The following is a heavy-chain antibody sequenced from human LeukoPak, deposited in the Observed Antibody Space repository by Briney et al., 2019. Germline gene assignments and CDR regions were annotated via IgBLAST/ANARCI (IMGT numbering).Heavy chain of an antibody. CDR3: ARSIGLAVPDY. Sequence: ASVKVSCKAPGGTFSSYAISWVRQAPGQGLEWMGRIIPILGIANYAQKFQGRVTITADKSTSTAYMELSNLRSEDTAVYYCARSIGLAVPDYWGQGTLVTVSS. D-gene: IGHD6-19*01. CDR1: GGTFSSYA. CDR2: IIPILGIA. V-gene: IGHV1-69*04. J-gene: IGHJ4*02.